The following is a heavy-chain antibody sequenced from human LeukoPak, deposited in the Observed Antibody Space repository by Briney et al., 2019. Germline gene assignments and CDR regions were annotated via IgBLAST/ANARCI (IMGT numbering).Heavy chain of an antibody. Sequence: SETLSLTCAVSGGSISSGTYFWSWIRQPPGKGLEWIGDIDQGGSTNYNPSLKSRVTMSVDTPKNQFSLKLSSVTAADTAVYYCARRAFYSHFDYWGQGTLVTVSS. CDR1: GGSISSGTYF. CDR2: IDQGGST. J-gene: IGHJ4*02. CDR3: ARRAFYSHFDY. V-gene: IGHV4-30-2*01. D-gene: IGHD2-21*01.